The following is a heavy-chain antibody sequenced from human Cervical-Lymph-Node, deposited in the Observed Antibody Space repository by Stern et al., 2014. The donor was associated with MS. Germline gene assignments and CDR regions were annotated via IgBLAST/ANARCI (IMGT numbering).Heavy chain of an antibody. CDR3: ARHCAKREQCAFDY. J-gene: IGHJ4*02. CDR1: GYNFTSYW. D-gene: IGHD6-19*01. Sequence: EDQLVESGAEVKKPGESLKISCKGSGYNFTSYWIGWVRQMPGKGLEWMGVIYPGDSDTRSSPSFQGQVTISADKSISTAYLQWSSLKASDTAMYYCARHCAKREQCAFDYWGQGTLVTVSS. CDR2: IYPGDSDT. V-gene: IGHV5-51*01.